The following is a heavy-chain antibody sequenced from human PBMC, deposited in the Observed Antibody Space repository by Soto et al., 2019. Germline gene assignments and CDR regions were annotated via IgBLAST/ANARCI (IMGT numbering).Heavy chain of an antibody. J-gene: IGHJ3*02. Sequence: EVQLVESGGGLVQPGGSLRLSCAASGFTFSSYSMNWVRQAPGKGLEWVSYISSSSSTIYYADSVKGRFTISRDNAKNSLYLQMNSLRAEDTAVYYCARESLKRFHVRGYEAFDIWGQGTMVTVSS. V-gene: IGHV3-48*01. CDR1: GFTFSSYS. D-gene: IGHD3-16*02. CDR2: ISSSSSTI. CDR3: ARESLKRFHVRGYEAFDI.